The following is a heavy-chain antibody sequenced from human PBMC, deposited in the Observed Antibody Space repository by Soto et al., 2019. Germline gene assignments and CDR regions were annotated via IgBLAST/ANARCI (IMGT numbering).Heavy chain of an antibody. CDR3: ARVGGVAARTFDY. D-gene: IGHD6-6*01. CDR2: IYYSGST. Sequence: SETLSLTCTVSGGSINDFYWSWIRQPPGKGLEWIGYIYYSGSTDYNPSLKGRVTISVDTSKNQFSLKLRPVTAADTAVYYCARVGGVAARTFDYWGQGTLVTVSS. V-gene: IGHV4-59*01. J-gene: IGHJ4*02. CDR1: GGSINDFY.